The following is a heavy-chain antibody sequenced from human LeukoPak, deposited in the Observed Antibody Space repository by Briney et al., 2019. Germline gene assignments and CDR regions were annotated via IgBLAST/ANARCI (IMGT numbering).Heavy chain of an antibody. CDR1: GFTSRLSV. CDR3: TKDRVGTTRGGDF. V-gene: IGHV3-23*01. J-gene: IGHJ4*02. Sequence: GGSLRLSCAASGFTSRLSVMNSARQALEGGLWWIAGITGDGNITYYAESAKGRFRIFRDNFENTLYLEIDSLRVDDTALYYCTKDRVGTTRGGDFWGRGTLVTVSS. CDR2: ITGDGNIT. D-gene: IGHD1-26*01.